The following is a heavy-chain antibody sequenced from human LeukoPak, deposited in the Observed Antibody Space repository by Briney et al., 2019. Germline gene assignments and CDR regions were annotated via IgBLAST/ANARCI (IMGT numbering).Heavy chain of an antibody. D-gene: IGHD2-8*01. Sequence: GGSLRLSCAASGFTFSSFSMNWVRQAPGKGLEWVAGIWYDGSNEYYAESVKGRFTISRDNSKNTLYLQMNSLRAEDTAVYYCARGLGVLSDGYFDYWGQGTLVTVSS. J-gene: IGHJ4*02. CDR2: IWYDGSNE. CDR1: GFTFSSFS. V-gene: IGHV3-33*08. CDR3: ARGLGVLSDGYFDY.